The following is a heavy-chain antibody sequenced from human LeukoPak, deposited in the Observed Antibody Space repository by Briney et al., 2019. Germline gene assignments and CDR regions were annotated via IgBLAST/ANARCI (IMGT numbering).Heavy chain of an antibody. D-gene: IGHD3-9*01. CDR3: ARVLYASRVLRYFDWLHPFDY. Sequence: ASVKVSCKASGYTFTSYGISWVRQAPGQGLEWMGWISAYNGNTNYAQKLQGRVTMTTDKSTSTAYMELRSLRSDDTAVYYCARVLYASRVLRYFDWLHPFDYWGQGTLVTVSS. CDR2: ISAYNGNT. CDR1: GYTFTSYG. V-gene: IGHV1-18*01. J-gene: IGHJ4*02.